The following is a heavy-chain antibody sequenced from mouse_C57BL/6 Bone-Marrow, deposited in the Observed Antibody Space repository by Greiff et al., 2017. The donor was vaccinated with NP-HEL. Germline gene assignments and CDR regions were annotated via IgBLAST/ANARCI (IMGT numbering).Heavy chain of an antibody. V-gene: IGHV5-9-1*02. J-gene: IGHJ3*01. CDR1: GFTFSSYA. D-gene: IGHD2-4*01. CDR3: TRDRNDYGGFAY. Sequence: EVNLVESGEGLVKPGGSLKLSCAASGFTFSSYAMSWVRQTPEKRLEWVAYISSGGDYIYYADTVKGRFTISRDNARNTLYLQMSSLKSEDTAMYYCTRDRNDYGGFAYWGQGTLVTVSA. CDR2: ISSGGDYI.